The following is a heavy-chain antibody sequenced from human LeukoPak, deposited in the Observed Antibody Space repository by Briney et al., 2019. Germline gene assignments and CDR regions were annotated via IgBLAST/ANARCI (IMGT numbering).Heavy chain of an antibody. CDR2: INPNSGGT. J-gene: IGHJ4*02. V-gene: IGHV1-2*02. CDR3: ARGGGKLELRVMVFWIDY. Sequence: ASVKVSCKASGYTFTGYYMHWVRQAPGQGLEWMGWINPNSGGTNYAQKFQGRVTMTRDTSISTAYMELSRLRSDDTAVYYCARGGGKLELRVMVFWIDYWGQGTLVTVSS. D-gene: IGHD1-7*01. CDR1: GYTFTGYY.